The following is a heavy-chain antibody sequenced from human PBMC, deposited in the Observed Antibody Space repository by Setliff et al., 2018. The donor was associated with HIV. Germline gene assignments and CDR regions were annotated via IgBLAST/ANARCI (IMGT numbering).Heavy chain of an antibody. D-gene: IGHD2-21*01. V-gene: IGHV3-23*01. Sequence: ETLSLTCAVYGGSFSGYYWSWIRQPPGKGLECVAVISGSGGDTYYADSVKGRFTISRDNSKNTFYLQMNSLRAEDTAVYYCAKGGHYSHFDYWGQGSQVTVSS. CDR2: ISGSGGDT. CDR1: GGSFSGYY. CDR3: AKGGHYSHFDY. J-gene: IGHJ4*02.